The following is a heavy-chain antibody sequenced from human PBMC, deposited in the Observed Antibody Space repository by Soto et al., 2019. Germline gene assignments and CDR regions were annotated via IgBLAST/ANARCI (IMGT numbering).Heavy chain of an antibody. J-gene: IGHJ4*02. CDR1: GGSISSSNW. CDR2: IYHSGST. CDR3: ARSTFGSGTDLDY. V-gene: IGHV4-4*02. Sequence: SETLSLTCAVSGGSISSSNWWRWVRQPPGKGLEWIGEIYHSGSTNYNPSLKSRVTISVDKSKNQFSLKLSSVTAADTAVYYCARSTFGSGTDLDYWGQGTLVTVSS. D-gene: IGHD3-16*01.